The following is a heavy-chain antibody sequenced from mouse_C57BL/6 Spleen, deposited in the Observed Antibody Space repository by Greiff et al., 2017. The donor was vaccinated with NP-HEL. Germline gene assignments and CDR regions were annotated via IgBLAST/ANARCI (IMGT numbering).Heavy chain of an antibody. CDR3: ARGGSSYPHWYFDV. CDR1: GYTFTSYW. V-gene: IGHV1-61*01. D-gene: IGHD1-1*01. J-gene: IGHJ1*03. CDR2: IYPSDSET. Sequence: QVQLQQPGAELVRPGSSVKLSCKASGYTFTSYWMDWVKQRPGQGLEWIGNIYPSDSETHYNQKFKDKATLTVDKSSSTAYMQLSSLTSEDSAVYYCARGGSSYPHWYFDVWGTGTTVTVSS.